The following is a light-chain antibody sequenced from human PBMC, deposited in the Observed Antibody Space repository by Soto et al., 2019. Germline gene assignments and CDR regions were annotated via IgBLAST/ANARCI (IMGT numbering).Light chain of an antibody. CDR3: QQYINAPQT. CDR2: WAS. Sequence: DIVMTQSPDSLAVSLGERATINCKSSQSVLYSPNNKNYLAWYQQKPGQPPKLLVYWASTRESGVPDRSSGSGSETDFTLTITSLQAEDVAVYYCQQYINAPQTFGQGTKVEIK. J-gene: IGKJ1*01. V-gene: IGKV4-1*01. CDR1: QSVLYSPNNKNY.